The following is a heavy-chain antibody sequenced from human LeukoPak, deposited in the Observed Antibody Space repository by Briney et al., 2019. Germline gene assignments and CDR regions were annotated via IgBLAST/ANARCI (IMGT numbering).Heavy chain of an antibody. CDR3: ARGGTSDVYYYYGLDV. D-gene: IGHD1-1*01. J-gene: IGHJ6*02. V-gene: IGHV1-8*01. CDR1: VYTFTSYD. CDR2: MNPNSGNT. Sequence: ASVKVSCKASVYTFTSYDINWVRQATRQGLEWMGWMNPNSGNTGYVQKFQGTVAMTRNTSTSTAYMELSSLRSEDTAVYYCARGGTSDVYYYYGLDVWGQGTTVTVSS.